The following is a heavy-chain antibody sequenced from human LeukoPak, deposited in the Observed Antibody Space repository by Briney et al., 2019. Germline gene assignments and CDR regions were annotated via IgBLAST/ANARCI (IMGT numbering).Heavy chain of an antibody. V-gene: IGHV4-59*01. CDR3: AGWAYDSGGYRLDY. CDR1: GFTFSNAW. D-gene: IGHD3-22*01. Sequence: GSLRLSCAASGFTFSNAWMTWVRQPPGKGLEWIGYISYSGSTNFNPSLKSRVTISEDRSKNQFSLKLSSVNTADTAVYYCAGWAYDSGGYRLDYWGQGTLVTVSS. J-gene: IGHJ4*02. CDR2: ISYSGST.